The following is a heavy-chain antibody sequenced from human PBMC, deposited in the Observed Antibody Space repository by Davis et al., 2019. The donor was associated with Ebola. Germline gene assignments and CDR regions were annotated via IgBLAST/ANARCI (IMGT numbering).Heavy chain of an antibody. CDR3: ARESWGYIVLVPAAGIKGWFDP. D-gene: IGHD2-2*01. CDR2: ISSSSSYI. Sequence: GESLKISCAASGFTLSSYGMHWVRQAPGKGLEWVSSISSSSSYIYYADSVKGRFTISRDNAKNSLYLQMNSLRAEDTAVYYCARESWGYIVLVPAAGIKGWFDPWGQGTLVTVSS. V-gene: IGHV3-21*01. CDR1: GFTLSSYG. J-gene: IGHJ5*02.